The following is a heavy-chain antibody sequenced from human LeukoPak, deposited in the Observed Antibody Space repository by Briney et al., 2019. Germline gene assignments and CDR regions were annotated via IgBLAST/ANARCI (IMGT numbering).Heavy chain of an antibody. CDR2: IKEDGSEE. J-gene: IGHJ4*02. CDR3: ASGSGWTFEY. Sequence: GGSLRLSCAASRFTFSTRWMNWVRQAPGKGVVWVAIIKEDGSEELYVDSVKGRFTISRDNAKNSLYLQMNNLRAEDTAVYYCASGSGWTFEYWGQGTQVTVSS. V-gene: IGHV3-7*01. D-gene: IGHD6-19*01. CDR1: RFTFSTRW.